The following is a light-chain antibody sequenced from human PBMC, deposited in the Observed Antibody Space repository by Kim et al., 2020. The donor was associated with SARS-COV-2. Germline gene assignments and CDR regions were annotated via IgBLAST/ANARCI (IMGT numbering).Light chain of an antibody. V-gene: IGKV2-28*01. CDR3: MQAVEVPLI. J-gene: IGKJ4*01. Sequence: PAAISWRSSQSLLHSNGYNYLDWYLQKPGQPPQLLIYWGSNRASGVSDRFSGGGSGTDFTLKISRVEAEDVGVYYCMQAVEVPLIFGGGTKVDIK. CDR2: WGS. CDR1: QSLLHSNGYNY.